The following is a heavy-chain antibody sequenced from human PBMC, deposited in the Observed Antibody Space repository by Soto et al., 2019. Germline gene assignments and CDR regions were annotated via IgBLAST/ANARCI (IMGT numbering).Heavy chain of an antibody. CDR1: GGTFSSYA. V-gene: IGHV1-69*12. CDR3: ARGGLGFVVVVAANWFDP. CDR2: IIPIFGTA. Sequence: QVQLVQSGAEVKKPGSSVKVSCKASGGTFSSYAISWVRQAPGQGLEWMGGIIPIFGTANYAQKFQGRVTITADESTSTADMELSSLRSEDTAVYYCARGGLGFVVVVAANWFDPWGQGTLVTVSS. J-gene: IGHJ5*02. D-gene: IGHD2-15*01.